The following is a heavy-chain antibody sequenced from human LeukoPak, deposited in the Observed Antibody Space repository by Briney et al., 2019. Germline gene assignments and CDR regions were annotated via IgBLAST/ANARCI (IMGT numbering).Heavy chain of an antibody. Sequence: SVKVSCKASGGTFSSYAISWVRQAPGQGLEWMGRIIPIFGIANYAQKFQGRVTITADESTSTAYMELSSLRSEDTAVYYCARNDPYGSGSYDYYYYGMDVWGKGTTVTVSS. CDR3: ARNDPYGSGSYDYYYYGMDV. CDR1: GGTFSSYA. CDR2: IIPIFGIA. V-gene: IGHV1-69*15. J-gene: IGHJ6*04. D-gene: IGHD3-10*01.